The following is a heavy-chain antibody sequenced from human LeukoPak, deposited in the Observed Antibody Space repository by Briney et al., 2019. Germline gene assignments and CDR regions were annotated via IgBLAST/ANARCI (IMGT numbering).Heavy chain of an antibody. CDR3: AIMHPYYDGSGYWVQ. V-gene: IGHV3-23*01. D-gene: IGHD3-22*01. Sequence: GESLRLSCAASGFTFSSYAMSWVRQAPGRGLEWVSGISTSGASTSNADSVKGRFTISRDNPRNTLYMQMNSLRAEDTALYYCAIMHPYYDGSGYWVQWGQGTLVTASS. J-gene: IGHJ4*02. CDR2: ISTSGAST. CDR1: GFTFSSYA.